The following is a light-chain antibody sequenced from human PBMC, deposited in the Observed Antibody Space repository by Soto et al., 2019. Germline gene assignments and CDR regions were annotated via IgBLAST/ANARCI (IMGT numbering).Light chain of an antibody. CDR3: SSYAGSNNYV. CDR2: EVS. V-gene: IGLV2-8*01. J-gene: IGLJ1*01. CDR1: SSDVGDYNY. Sequence: ALTQPPSASGSPGQSVTISCTGTSSDVGDYNYVSWYQQHPGKAPKLMIYEVSKRPSGVPDRFSGSKSGNTASLTVSGLQAEDEADYYCSSYAGSNNYVFGTGTKLTVL.